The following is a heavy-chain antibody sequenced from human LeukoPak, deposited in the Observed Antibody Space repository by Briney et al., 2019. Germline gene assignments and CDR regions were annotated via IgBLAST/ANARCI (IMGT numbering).Heavy chain of an antibody. J-gene: IGHJ3*02. Sequence: PGGSLRLSCAASGFPFSRHAMHWIRQAPGKGLEWVAVISYDGDNKYYADSVKGRFTISRDNSKYTLYLQMNSLRADDTAVYYCARSYSSGLTASDIWGQGTMITVSS. V-gene: IGHV3-30-3*01. D-gene: IGHD6-19*01. CDR1: GFPFSRHA. CDR2: ISYDGDNK. CDR3: ARSYSSGLTASDI.